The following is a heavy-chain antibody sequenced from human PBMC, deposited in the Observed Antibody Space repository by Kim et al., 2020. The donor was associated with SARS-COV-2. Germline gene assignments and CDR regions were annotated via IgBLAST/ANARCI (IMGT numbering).Heavy chain of an antibody. D-gene: IGHD3-10*01. CDR3: AREPHYYGSGSYDY. J-gene: IGHJ4*02. CDR1: GGSISSSSYY. CDR2: IYYSGST. Sequence: SETLSLTCTVSGGSISSSSYYWGWIRQPPGKGLEWIGSIYYSGSTYYNPSLKSRVTISVDTSKNQFSLKLSSVTAADTAVYYCAREPHYYGSGSYDYWGQGTLFTVSS. V-gene: IGHV4-39*07.